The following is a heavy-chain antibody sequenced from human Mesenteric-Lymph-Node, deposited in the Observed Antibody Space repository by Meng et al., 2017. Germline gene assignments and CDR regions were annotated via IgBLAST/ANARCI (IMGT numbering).Heavy chain of an antibody. CDR2: MYHSGTT. V-gene: IGHV4-28*01. Sequence: QVQLQESGPGLVKPSDTLSLTCAVSGYSISSSNWWGWIRQPPGKGLEWIGEMYHSGTTNYNPSLKSRVTISMGKSNNQLSLKLNSATAADTAVYYCATQESRDGHNPYWGQGTLVTVSP. J-gene: IGHJ4*02. CDR1: GYSISSSNW. D-gene: IGHD5-24*01. CDR3: ATQESRDGHNPY.